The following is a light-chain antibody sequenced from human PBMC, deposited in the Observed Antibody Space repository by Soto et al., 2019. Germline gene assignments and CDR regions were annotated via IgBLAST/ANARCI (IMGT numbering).Light chain of an antibody. J-gene: IGKJ2*01. Sequence: AIQMTQSPSSLSASVGDRVTITCRASQGIRNDLGWYQQKPGQAPKLLIYAASSLQSWVPSRCSGSGSGTDFTLTISSLQPEDFATYYCLQDYNYPYTFGQGTKLEIK. V-gene: IGKV1-6*01. CDR1: QGIRND. CDR2: AAS. CDR3: LQDYNYPYT.